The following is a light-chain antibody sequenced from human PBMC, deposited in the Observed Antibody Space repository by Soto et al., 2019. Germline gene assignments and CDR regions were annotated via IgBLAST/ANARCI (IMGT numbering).Light chain of an antibody. CDR2: EVR. V-gene: IGLV2-14*01. J-gene: IGLJ1*01. Sequence: QSVLTQPASVSGSPGQSITISCTGTSSDVGSYNYVAWYQQFPGKTPKLMIYEVRNRPSGVSSRFSGSKSGNTASLTISGRQAEDEADYYCISYTGSDTSYVFGTGTKLTVL. CDR3: ISYTGSDTSYV. CDR1: SSDVGSYNY.